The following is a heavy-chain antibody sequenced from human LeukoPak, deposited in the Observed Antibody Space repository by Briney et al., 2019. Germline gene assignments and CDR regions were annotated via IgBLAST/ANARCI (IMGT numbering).Heavy chain of an antibody. D-gene: IGHD3-10*01. CDR2: ISGSGGST. V-gene: IGHV3-23*01. CDR3: AKHPDNMVWGVILY. J-gene: IGHJ4*02. Sequence: GGSLRLSCAASGFTFSSYAMTWVRQAPGKGLEWVSSISGSGGSTYYADSVKGRFTISRDNSKNTLYLQMNSLRAEDTAVYFCAKHPDNMVWGVILYWGQGTLVTVSS. CDR1: GFTFSSYA.